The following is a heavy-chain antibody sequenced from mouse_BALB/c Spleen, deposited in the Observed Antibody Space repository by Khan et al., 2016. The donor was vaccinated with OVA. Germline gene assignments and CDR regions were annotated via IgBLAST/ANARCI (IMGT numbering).Heavy chain of an antibody. CDR2: IGPGSSNA. CDR1: GYTFTSYW. V-gene: IGHV1S41*01. Sequence: DLVKPGASVKLSCKASGYTFTSYWINWIKQRPGQGLEWIGRIGPGSSNAYYNDMFMGKALLTVDTSSNTAYIQLSSLSSVDFAVYFVAREDYYGRGCYAMDYRGQGASVTVSA. D-gene: IGHD1-1*01. J-gene: IGHJ4*01. CDR3: AREDYYGRGCYAMDY.